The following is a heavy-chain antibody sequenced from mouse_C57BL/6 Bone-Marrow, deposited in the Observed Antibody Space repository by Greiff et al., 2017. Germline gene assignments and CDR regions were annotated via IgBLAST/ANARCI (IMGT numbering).Heavy chain of an antibody. CDR2: INPGSGGT. J-gene: IGHJ2*01. V-gene: IGHV1-54*01. CDR1: GYAFTNYL. D-gene: IGHD4-1*01. CDR3: ARMGPYYFDY. Sequence: QVQLQQSGAELVRPGTSVKVSCKASGYAFTNYLIEWVKQRPGQGLEWIGVINPGSGGTNYNEKFKGKAKLTADKSSSTAYMQLSSLTSEDSAVYFCARMGPYYFDYWGQGTTLTVSS.